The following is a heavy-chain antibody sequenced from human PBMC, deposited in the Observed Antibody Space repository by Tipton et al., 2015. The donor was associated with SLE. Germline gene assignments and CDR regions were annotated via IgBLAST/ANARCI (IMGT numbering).Heavy chain of an antibody. CDR1: GFTFSSYG. CDR3: AKQICPHCGMGV. V-gene: IGHV3-30*18. J-gene: IGHJ6*02. Sequence: SLRLSCAASGFTFSSYGMHWVRQAPGKGLEWVAVIWYDGSNKYYADSVKGRFTISRDNSKNTLYLQMNSLRTEDTAVYYCAKQICPHCGMGVWGQGTPVTGSS. CDR2: IWYDGSNK.